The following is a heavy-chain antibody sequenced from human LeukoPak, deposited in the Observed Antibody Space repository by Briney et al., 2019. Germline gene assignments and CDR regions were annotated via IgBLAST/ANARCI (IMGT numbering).Heavy chain of an antibody. J-gene: IGHJ4*02. CDR1: GGSISSSSYY. CDR2: IYYSGST. CDR3: ARQSWSSTSNDY. D-gene: IGHD2-2*01. Sequence: PSETLSLTCTVSGGSISSSSYYWGWIRQPPGKGLEWIGSIYYSGSTYYNPSLKSRVTISVDTSKNQFSLKLSSVTAADTAVYYCARQSWSSTSNDYWGQGTLVTVSS. V-gene: IGHV4-39*07.